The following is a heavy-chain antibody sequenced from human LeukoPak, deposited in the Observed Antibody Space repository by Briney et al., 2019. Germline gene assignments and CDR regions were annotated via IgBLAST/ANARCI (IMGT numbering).Heavy chain of an antibody. V-gene: IGHV3-21*01. CDR2: ISTSTRYI. D-gene: IGHD1-26*01. CDR1: GFTFSIYS. Sequence: GGSLRLSCVASGFTFSIYSMNWVRQAPGKGLEWVSSISTSTRYIYYADSVNGRFTISRDNAKNSLYLQMNSLRDEDTAVYYCARDIVGATIGPAAFDIWGQGTMVTVSS. J-gene: IGHJ3*02. CDR3: ARDIVGATIGPAAFDI.